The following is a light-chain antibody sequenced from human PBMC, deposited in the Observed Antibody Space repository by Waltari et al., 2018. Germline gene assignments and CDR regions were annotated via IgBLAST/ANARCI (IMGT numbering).Light chain of an antibody. Sequence: QSALTQPASVSGSPGQSITISCTGTSSDVGNSKLVSWYQQHPGKAPKLMIYAVSKRPSGVSDRFSGSKSGDMASLTISGLQPEDEAEYFCSSYAGSSKGVFGGGTKVTVL. CDR3: SSYAGSSKGV. CDR1: SSDVGNSKL. CDR2: AVS. J-gene: IGLJ2*01. V-gene: IGLV2-23*02.